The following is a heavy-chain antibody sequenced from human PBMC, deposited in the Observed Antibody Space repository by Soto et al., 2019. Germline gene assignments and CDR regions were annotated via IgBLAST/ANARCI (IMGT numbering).Heavy chain of an antibody. CDR3: VRASTFGGVIVNYFYYGMEV. D-gene: IGHD3-16*02. Sequence: GGSLRLSCAASGFTFSSYWMSWVRQAPGKGLEWVANIKQDGSEKYYVDSVKGRFTISRDNAKNSLYLQMNSLRAEDTALYYCVRASTFGGVIVNYFYYGMEVWGQGTMVEVSS. CDR1: GFTFSSYW. J-gene: IGHJ6*01. V-gene: IGHV3-7*03. CDR2: IKQDGSEK.